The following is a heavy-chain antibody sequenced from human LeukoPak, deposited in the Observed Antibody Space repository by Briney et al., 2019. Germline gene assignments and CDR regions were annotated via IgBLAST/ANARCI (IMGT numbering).Heavy chain of an antibody. V-gene: IGHV1-46*01. CDR1: GYTFPSYY. CDR3: ARAVEMATPPEDY. Sequence: ASVKLSCKASGYTFPSYYMHWVRQDPGQGLEWMGIINPSGGSTSYAQKFQGRVTMTRDTSTSTVYMELSSLRSEDTAVYYCARAVEMATPPEDYWGQGTLVTVSS. D-gene: IGHD5-12*01. J-gene: IGHJ4*02. CDR2: INPSGGST.